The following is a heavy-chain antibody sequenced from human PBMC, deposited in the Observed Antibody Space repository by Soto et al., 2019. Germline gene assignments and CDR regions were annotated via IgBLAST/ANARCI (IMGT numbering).Heavy chain of an antibody. J-gene: IGHJ4*02. D-gene: IGHD5-18*01. CDR1: GFDFRNYA. V-gene: IGHV3-30-3*01. CDR2: TSDDGDIQ. CDR3: ARAVDAAMAPLDY. Sequence: HPGGSLRLSCAASGFDFRNYAMHWVRQSPGKGPEWVAITSDDGDIQYYADSVKVRFTISRDNSKNTLYLQMTSLRSEDAAVYLCARAVDAAMAPLDYWGQGTVVSVSS.